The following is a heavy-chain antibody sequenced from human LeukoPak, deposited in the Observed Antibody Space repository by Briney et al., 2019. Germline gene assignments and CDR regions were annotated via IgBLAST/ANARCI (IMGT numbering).Heavy chain of an antibody. J-gene: IGHJ4*02. CDR3: ARDYYDFWSGYFLY. CDR1: GVTFSSYA. Sequence: GRSLRLSCAASGVTFSSYAMHWVRQAPGKGLEWVSVISYDGSNKYYADSVKGRFTISRDNSQNTLYLQMNSLRAEDTAVYYCARDYYDFWSGYFLYWGQGTLVTVSS. CDR2: ISYDGSNK. V-gene: IGHV3-30*01. D-gene: IGHD3-3*01.